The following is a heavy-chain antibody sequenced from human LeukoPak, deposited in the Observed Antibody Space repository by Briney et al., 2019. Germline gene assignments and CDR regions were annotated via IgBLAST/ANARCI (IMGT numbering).Heavy chain of an antibody. CDR2: IYTSGST. Sequence: SETLSLTCTVSGGSISSYYWSWIRQPAGKGLEWIGRIYTSGSTNYNPSLKSRVTMSVDTSKNQFSLKLSSVTAADTAAYYCAKDLGSTSGNWFDPWGQGTLVTVSS. J-gene: IGHJ5*02. D-gene: IGHD2-2*01. V-gene: IGHV4-4*07. CDR3: AKDLGSTSGNWFDP. CDR1: GGSISSYY.